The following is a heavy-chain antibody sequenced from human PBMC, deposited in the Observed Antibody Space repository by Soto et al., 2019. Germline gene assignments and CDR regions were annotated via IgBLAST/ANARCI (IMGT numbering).Heavy chain of an antibody. V-gene: IGHV4-30-2*01. Sequence: SETLSLTCAVSGGSISSGGYSWSWIRQPPGKGLEWIGYIYHSGSTYYNPSLKSRVTISVDRSKNQFSLKLSSVTAADTAMYWCRGYYYYYGKDVWGQGTTVTVSS. J-gene: IGHJ6*02. CDR3: RGYYYYYGKDV. CDR2: IYHSGST. CDR1: GGSISSGGYS.